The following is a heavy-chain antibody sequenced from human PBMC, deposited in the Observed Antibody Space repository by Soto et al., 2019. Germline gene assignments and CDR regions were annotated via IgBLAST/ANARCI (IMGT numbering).Heavy chain of an antibody. CDR3: AATYYDILTGYPLGYFDY. CDR2: ISAYNGNT. CDR1: GYTFSSYS. V-gene: IGHV1-18*01. J-gene: IGHJ4*02. Sequence: ASVKVSCKASGYTFSSYSICWVRQAPGQGLEWMGWISAYNGNTNYAQKLQGRVTMTTDTSTSTAYMELRSLRSDDTAVYYCAATYYDILTGYPLGYFDYWGQGTLVTVSS. D-gene: IGHD3-9*01.